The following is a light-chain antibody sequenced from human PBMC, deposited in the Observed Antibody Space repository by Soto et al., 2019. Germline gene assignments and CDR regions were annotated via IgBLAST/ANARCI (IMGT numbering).Light chain of an antibody. V-gene: IGKV1-39*01. CDR2: AAS. J-gene: IGKJ5*01. CDR3: QQYNNWPFS. Sequence: EIPMTQSPSSLSASVGDRVTITCRASQNIKNYLNWYQQKPGKAPKLLIYAASSLQSGVPSRFSGSGSETDFTLTISGLQSEDSEVYFCQQYNNWPFSFGQGTRLEI. CDR1: QNIKNY.